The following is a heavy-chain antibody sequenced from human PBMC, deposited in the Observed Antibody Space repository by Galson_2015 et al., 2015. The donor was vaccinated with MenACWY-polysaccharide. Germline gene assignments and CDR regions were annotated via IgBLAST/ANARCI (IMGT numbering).Heavy chain of an antibody. CDR2: ISAYNGNT. CDR1: GYTFTSYG. V-gene: IGHV1-18*01. J-gene: IGHJ6*02. CDR3: ARDRAPPLFTMVRGEVYYGMDV. D-gene: IGHD3-10*01. Sequence: QSGAEVIKPGASVQVSCKASGYTFTSYGISWVRQAPGQGLEWMGWISAYNGNTNYAQKLQGRVTMTTDTSTSTAYMELRSLRSDDTAVYYCARDRAPPLFTMVRGEVYYGMDVWGQGTTVTVSS.